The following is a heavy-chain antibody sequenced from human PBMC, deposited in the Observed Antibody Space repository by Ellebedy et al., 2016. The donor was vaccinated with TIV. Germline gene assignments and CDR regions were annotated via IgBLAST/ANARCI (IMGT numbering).Heavy chain of an antibody. V-gene: IGHV3-74*01. J-gene: IGHJ6*03. CDR2: IDLDGGST. Sequence: PGGSLRLSCAASGFTFSNFWMHWVRQAPGKGLVWVSRIDLDGGSTVYADSVRGRFTIARDNAKNTVFLHMSGLRAEDTGVYYCAGDHYRALLFGVVHNYYSDDMDVWGRGTTVTVSS. CDR3: AGDHYRALLFGVVHNYYSDDMDV. CDR1: GFTFSNFW. D-gene: IGHD3-3*01.